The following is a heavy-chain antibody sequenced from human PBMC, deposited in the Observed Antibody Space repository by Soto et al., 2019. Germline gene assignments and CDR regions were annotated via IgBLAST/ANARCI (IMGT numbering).Heavy chain of an antibody. V-gene: IGHV3-30*18. J-gene: IGHJ6*03. CDR2: ISYDGSNK. D-gene: IGHD2-15*01. Sequence: GSLRLSCAASGFTFSSYGMHWVRQAPGKGLEWVAVISYDGSNKYYADSVKGRFTISRDNSKNTLYLQMNSLRAEDTAVYYCAKGGVVVGRRDYYYMDVWGKGTTVTVSS. CDR3: AKGGVVVGRRDYYYMDV. CDR1: GFTFSSYG.